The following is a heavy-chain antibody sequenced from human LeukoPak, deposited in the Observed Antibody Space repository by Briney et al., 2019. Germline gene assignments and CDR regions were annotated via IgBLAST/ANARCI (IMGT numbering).Heavy chain of an antibody. CDR2: ISGGGGST. D-gene: IGHD3-9*01. V-gene: IGHV3-23*01. CDR3: AKFYDISTGYFDC. J-gene: IGHJ4*02. CDR1: GFTFSSYG. Sequence: GGSLRLSCAASGFTFSSYGMHWVRQAPGKGLEWVSAISGGGGSTYYADSVKGRFTISRDNSKNTLYLQMNSLRAEDTAVYYCAKFYDISTGYFDCWGQGTLVTVSS.